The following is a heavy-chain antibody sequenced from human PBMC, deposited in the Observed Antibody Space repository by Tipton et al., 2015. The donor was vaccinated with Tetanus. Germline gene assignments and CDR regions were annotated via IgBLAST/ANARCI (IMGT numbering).Heavy chain of an antibody. CDR2: INTHNGDT. D-gene: IGHD1-26*01. V-gene: IGHV1-18*01. Sequence: QLVQSGAEVKTPGASVRVSCKASGYVFASFGLSWVRQAPGQGLEWMGWINTHNGDTNYAQRFEGRVTMTTDTSTTTAYMELRGLRSDDTAVYFCVRDKLGGITGFDHWGQGTLVTVSS. CDR3: VRDKLGGITGFDH. CDR1: GYVFASFG. J-gene: IGHJ4*02.